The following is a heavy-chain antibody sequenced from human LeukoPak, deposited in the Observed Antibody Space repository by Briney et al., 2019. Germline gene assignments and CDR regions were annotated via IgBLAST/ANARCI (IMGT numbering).Heavy chain of an antibody. CDR3: ARDHESDGYPTSDY. Sequence: GGSLRLSCAASGFSITDWPLSWVRQAPGEGLEWVSAIGVRTHYADSVKGRFTISRDGSKNTLYLQMNSLTVEDTAIYFCARDHESDGYPTSDYWGQGTLVTVSS. CDR1: GFSITDWP. V-gene: IGHV3-23*01. J-gene: IGHJ4*02. D-gene: IGHD3-22*01. CDR2: IGVRT.